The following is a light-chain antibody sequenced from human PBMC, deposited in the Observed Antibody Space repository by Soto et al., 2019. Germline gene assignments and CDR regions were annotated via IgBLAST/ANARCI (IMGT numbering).Light chain of an antibody. V-gene: IGLV2-8*01. J-gene: IGLJ1*01. CDR3: SSYAASNNFEV. CDR1: SNDVGGYNY. Sequence: QPDLAQSPSESCAGGDAVRISCNETSNDVGGYNYVSWYQQHPGKDPKLMIYEVSKRPSGVPDRFSGSKSGNTASLTVSGLQAEDEADYYCSSYAASNNFEVFGTGTKVTVL. CDR2: EVS.